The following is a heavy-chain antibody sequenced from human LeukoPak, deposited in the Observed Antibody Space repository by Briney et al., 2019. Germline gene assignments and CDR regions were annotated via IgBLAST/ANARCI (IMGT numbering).Heavy chain of an antibody. CDR3: ARELLSSSWLIDY. Sequence: KASETLSLTCTVSGGSISSGGYYWSWIRQPPGKGLEWIGYIYHSGSTYYNPSLKSRVTISVDRSKNQFSLKLSSVTAADTAVYYCARELLSSSWLIDYWGQGTLVTVSS. CDR1: GGSISSGGYY. J-gene: IGHJ4*02. V-gene: IGHV4-30-2*01. CDR2: IYHSGST. D-gene: IGHD6-13*01.